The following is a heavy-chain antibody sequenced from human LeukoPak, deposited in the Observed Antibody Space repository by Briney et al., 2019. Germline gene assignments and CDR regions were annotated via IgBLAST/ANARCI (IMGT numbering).Heavy chain of an antibody. CDR3: AKDLVASSGWPYYFDY. CDR2: ISSSSSYI. J-gene: IGHJ4*02. CDR1: GFTFSSYS. V-gene: IGHV3-21*04. D-gene: IGHD6-19*01. Sequence: PGGSLRLSCAASGFTFSSYSMNWVRQAPGKGLEWVSSISSSSSYIYYADSVKGRFTISRDNAKNSLYLQMNSLRAEDTAVYYCAKDLVASSGWPYYFDYWGQGTLVTVSS.